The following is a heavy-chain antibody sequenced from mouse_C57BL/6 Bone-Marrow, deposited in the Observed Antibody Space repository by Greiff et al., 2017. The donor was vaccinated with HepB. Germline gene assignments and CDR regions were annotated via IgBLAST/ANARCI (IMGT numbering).Heavy chain of an antibody. V-gene: IGHV1-64*01. CDR1: GYTFTSYW. D-gene: IGHD2-5*01. Sequence: VQLQQPGAELVKPGASVKLSCKASGYTFTSYWMHWVKQRPGQGLEWIGMIHPNSGSTNYNEKFKSKATLTVDKSSSTAYMQLSSLTSEDSAVYYCARGSYYSNYEGYWGQGTTLTVSS. CDR3: ARGSYYSNYEGY. CDR2: IHPNSGST. J-gene: IGHJ2*01.